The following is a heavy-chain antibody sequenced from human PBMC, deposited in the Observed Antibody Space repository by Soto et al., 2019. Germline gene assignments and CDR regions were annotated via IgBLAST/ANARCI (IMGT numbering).Heavy chain of an antibody. J-gene: IGHJ4*02. Sequence: ASVKVSCKASGYTLTSYGISWVRQAPGQGLEWMGWISAYNGNTNYAQKLQGRVTMTTDTSTSTAYMELRSLRSDDTAVYYCARDKGWLQSRLGSYWGQGTLVTVSS. CDR3: ARDKGWLQSRLGSY. CDR2: ISAYNGNT. V-gene: IGHV1-18*04. D-gene: IGHD5-12*01. CDR1: GYTLTSYG.